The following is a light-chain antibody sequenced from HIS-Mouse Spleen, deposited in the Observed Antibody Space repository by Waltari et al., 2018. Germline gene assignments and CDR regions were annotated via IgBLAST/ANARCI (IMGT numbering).Light chain of an antibody. CDR3: SSYTSSSFNVV. CDR1: SSDAGGYNY. V-gene: IGLV2-14*03. CDR2: DVS. J-gene: IGLJ2*01. Sequence: QSALTQPASVSGSPGQSITISCTGTSSDAGGYNYVPWYQQPPGKAPKLMIYDVSNRPSGVSNRFSGSKSGNTASLTISGLQAEDEADYYCSSYTSSSFNVVFGGGTKLTVL.